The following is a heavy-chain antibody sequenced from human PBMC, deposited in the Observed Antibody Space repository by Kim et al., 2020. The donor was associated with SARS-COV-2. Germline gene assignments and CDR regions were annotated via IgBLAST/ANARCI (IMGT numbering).Heavy chain of an antibody. J-gene: IGHJ6*02. D-gene: IGHD2-15*01. CDR1: GGTFSSYA. V-gene: IGHV1-69*13. CDR2: IIPIFGTA. CDR3: ARRYCSGGSCYSGGYYYGMDV. Sequence: SVKVSCKASGGTFSSYAISWVRQAPGQGLEWMGGIIPIFGTANYAQKFQGRVTITADESTSTAYMELSSLRSEDTAVYYCARRYCSGGSCYSGGYYYGMDVWGQGTTVTVSS.